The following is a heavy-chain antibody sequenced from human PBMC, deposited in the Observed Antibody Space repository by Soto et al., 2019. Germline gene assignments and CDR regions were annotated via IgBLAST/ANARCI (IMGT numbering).Heavy chain of an antibody. CDR1: GFTFSSYS. Sequence: GGSLRLSCAASGFTFSSYSMNWVRQAPGKGPEWVSSISSSSSYIYYADSVKGRFTISRDNAKNSLYLQMNSLRAEDTAVYYCARREYYYDSSGYPSTNWFDPWGQGTLVTVSS. D-gene: IGHD3-22*01. CDR3: ARREYYYDSSGYPSTNWFDP. CDR2: ISSSSSYI. V-gene: IGHV3-21*01. J-gene: IGHJ5*02.